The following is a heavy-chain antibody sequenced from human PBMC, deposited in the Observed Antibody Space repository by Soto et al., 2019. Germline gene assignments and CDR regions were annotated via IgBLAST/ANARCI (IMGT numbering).Heavy chain of an antibody. CDR3: AREHRNGPYYYGLDV. CDR1: GFTFSDHF. J-gene: IGHJ6*02. D-gene: IGHD2-8*01. CDR2: TRNKANSYTT. Sequence: PGGSLRLSCAASGFTFSDHFMDWVRQAPGKGLEWVGRTRNKANSYTTEYAASVKGRFTISRDDSKGSLSLQMNSLKIEDAAVYYCAREHRNGPYYYGLDVWGQGTTVTVSS. V-gene: IGHV3-72*01.